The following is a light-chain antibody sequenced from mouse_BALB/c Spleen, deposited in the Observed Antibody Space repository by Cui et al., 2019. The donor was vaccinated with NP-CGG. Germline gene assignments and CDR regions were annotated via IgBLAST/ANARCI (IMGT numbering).Light chain of an antibody. Sequence: QAVVTQEPALTTSPGEPVTPTCRSSTGAVTTSNYANWVQEKPDHLFTGLIGGTNNRAPGVPARFSGSLIGDKAALTITGAQTEDEAIYFCALWYSNHWVFGGGTKLTVL. CDR1: TGAVTTSNY. J-gene: IGLJ1*01. CDR3: ALWYSNHWV. V-gene: IGLV1*01. CDR2: GTN.